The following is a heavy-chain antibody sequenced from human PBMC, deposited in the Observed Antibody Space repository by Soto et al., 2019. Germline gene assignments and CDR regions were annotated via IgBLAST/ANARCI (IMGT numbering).Heavy chain of an antibody. CDR3: ARLLRSRPNPLWFEATGWFDP. CDR2: ISSSSSYM. Sequence: GGSLRLSCAASGFTFSSYSMNWVRQAPGKGLEWVSSISSSSSYMYYADSVKGRFTISRDNAKNTLYLQMNSLRAEDTAVYYCARLLRSRPNPLWFEATGWFDPWGQGTLVTVSS. J-gene: IGHJ5*02. V-gene: IGHV3-21*01. CDR1: GFTFSSYS. D-gene: IGHD3-10*01.